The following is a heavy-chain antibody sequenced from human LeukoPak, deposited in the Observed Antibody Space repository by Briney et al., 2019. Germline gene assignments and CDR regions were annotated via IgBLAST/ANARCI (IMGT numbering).Heavy chain of an antibody. Sequence: GASVKVSCKASGYTFTGYYMHWVRQAPGQGLEWMGWINPNSGGTNYAQKFQGRVTMTRDTSISTAYMELSRLRSDDTAVYYCARDLNYGSGSFAYWGQGTLVTVSS. D-gene: IGHD3-10*01. J-gene: IGHJ4*02. V-gene: IGHV1-2*02. CDR1: GYTFTGYY. CDR3: ARDLNYGSGSFAY. CDR2: INPNSGGT.